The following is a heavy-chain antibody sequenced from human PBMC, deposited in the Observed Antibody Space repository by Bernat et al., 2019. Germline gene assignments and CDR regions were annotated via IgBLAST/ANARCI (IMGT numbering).Heavy chain of an antibody. CDR1: GFTFSSYA. V-gene: IGHV3-30*01. Sequence: QVQLVESGGGVVQPGGSLRLSCAASGFTFSSYAMHWVRQAPGKGLEWVAVISYDGSNKYYADSVKGRFTISRDNSKNTLYLQMNSLRAEDTAVYYCATADGDYDGNAFDIWGQGTMVTVSS. CDR3: ATADGDYDGNAFDI. CDR2: ISYDGSNK. D-gene: IGHD4-17*01. J-gene: IGHJ3*02.